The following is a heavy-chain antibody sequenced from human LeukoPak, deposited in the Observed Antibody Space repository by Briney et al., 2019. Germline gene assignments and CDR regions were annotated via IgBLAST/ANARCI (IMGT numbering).Heavy chain of an antibody. V-gene: IGHV3-48*01. CDR3: ARDLQGSYYYGMDV. CDR1: GFTFSSYP. Sequence: GGSLRLSCAASGFTFSSYPMHWARQAPGKGLEWVSYISSNSNTIYYADSVKGRFTISRDNGKNSLYLQMNSLRAEDTAVHYCARDLQGSYYYGMDVWGQGTTVIVSS. J-gene: IGHJ6*02. D-gene: IGHD2-15*01. CDR2: ISSNSNTI.